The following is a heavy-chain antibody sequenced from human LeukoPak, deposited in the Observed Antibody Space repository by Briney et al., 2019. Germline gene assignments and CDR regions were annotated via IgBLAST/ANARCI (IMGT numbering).Heavy chain of an antibody. Sequence: KPSETLSLTCTVSGGSISSSTHYWGWIRQAPGKRLECIGTIYYSGSSYYNPSLKSRVTMSVDTSKNQFSLRLSSVTAADTAVYYCARLPAITTYYYYYMDVWDKGTMVTVSS. CDR3: ARLPAITTYYYYYMDV. J-gene: IGHJ6*03. D-gene: IGHD3-16*01. V-gene: IGHV4-39*01. CDR2: IYYSGSS. CDR1: GGSISSSTHY.